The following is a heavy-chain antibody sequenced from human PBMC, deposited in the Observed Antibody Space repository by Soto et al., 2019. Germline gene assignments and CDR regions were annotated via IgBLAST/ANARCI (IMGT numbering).Heavy chain of an antibody. D-gene: IGHD2-15*01. V-gene: IGHV1-69*01. CDR3: ASEEGYCSGGSGYSRGYGMDV. J-gene: IGHJ6*02. Sequence: QVQLVQSGAEVKNPGSSVKVSCKASGGTFSSYAISWVRQAPGQGLEWMGGIIPIFGTANYAQKFQGRVTITADESTSTAYMELSSLGSEDTAVYYCASEEGYCSGGSGYSRGYGMDVWGQGTTGTVSS. CDR2: IIPIFGTA. CDR1: GGTFSSYA.